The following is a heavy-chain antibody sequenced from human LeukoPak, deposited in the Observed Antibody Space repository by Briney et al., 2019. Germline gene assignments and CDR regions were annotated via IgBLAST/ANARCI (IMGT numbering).Heavy chain of an antibody. V-gene: IGHV3-23*01. CDR1: GFTFSSYA. CDR2: ISGSGGRT. D-gene: IGHD3-10*01. Sequence: GGSLRLSCAASGFTFSSYAMSWVRQAPGEGLEWVSAISGSGGRTYYADSVKGRFTISRDNSKNTLYLQMNSLRAEDTAVYYCAKTPVLLWFGEFDYWGQGTLVTVSS. J-gene: IGHJ4*02. CDR3: AKTPVLLWFGEFDY.